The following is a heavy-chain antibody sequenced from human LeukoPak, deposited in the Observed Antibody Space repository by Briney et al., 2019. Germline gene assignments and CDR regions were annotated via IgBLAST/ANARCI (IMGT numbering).Heavy chain of an antibody. CDR2: IRYDGSNK. CDR3: AKDSTYYYDSSGYYFDY. V-gene: IGHV3-30*02. Sequence: GGSLRLSCAASGFTFSSYGMHWVRQAPGKGLEWVAFIRYDGSNKYYADSVKGRFTISRDNSKNTLYLQMNSLGAEDTAVYYCAKDSTYYYDSSGYYFDYWGQGTLVTVSS. J-gene: IGHJ4*02. D-gene: IGHD3-22*01. CDR1: GFTFSSYG.